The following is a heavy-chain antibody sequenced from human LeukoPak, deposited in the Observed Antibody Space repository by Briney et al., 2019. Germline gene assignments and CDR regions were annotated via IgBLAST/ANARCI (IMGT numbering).Heavy chain of an antibody. Sequence: GGSLRLSCTASEFTFSSYAMSWVRQAPGKGLEWVAVISYDGSNKYYADSVKGRFTISRDNSKNTLYLQMNSLRAEDTAVYYCAREYGGQEYYFDYWGQGTLVTVSS. CDR1: EFTFSSYA. J-gene: IGHJ4*02. V-gene: IGHV3-30-3*01. D-gene: IGHD4-23*01. CDR3: AREYGGQEYYFDY. CDR2: ISYDGSNK.